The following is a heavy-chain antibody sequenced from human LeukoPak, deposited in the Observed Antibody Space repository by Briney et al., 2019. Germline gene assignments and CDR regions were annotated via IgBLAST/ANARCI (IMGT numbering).Heavy chain of an antibody. CDR2: IIPILGIA. D-gene: IGHD5-12*01. CDR3: ARDLKGGYDSYYYYYYGMDV. CDR1: GGTFSSYA. J-gene: IGHJ6*02. V-gene: IGHV1-69*04. Sequence: SVKVSCKAPGGTFSSYAISWVRQAPGQGLEWMGRIIPILGIANYAQKFQGRVTITADKSTSTAYMELSSLRSEDTAVYYCARDLKGGYDSYYYYYYGMDVWGQGTTVTVSS.